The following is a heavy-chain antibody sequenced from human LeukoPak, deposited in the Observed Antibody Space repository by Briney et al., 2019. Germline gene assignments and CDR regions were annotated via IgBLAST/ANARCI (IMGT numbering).Heavy chain of an antibody. J-gene: IGHJ4*02. Sequence: GGSLRLSCAASGFTFSTYRMSWVRQAPGKGLEWVGRIKSKTDGGTTDYAAPVKGRFTISRDDSKNTLYLQMNSLKSEDTAVYYCTTIRGFCSGRSCLGYWGQGTLVTVSS. CDR2: IKSKTDGGTT. CDR1: GFTFSTYR. V-gene: IGHV3-15*01. CDR3: TTIRGFCSGRSCLGY. D-gene: IGHD2-15*01.